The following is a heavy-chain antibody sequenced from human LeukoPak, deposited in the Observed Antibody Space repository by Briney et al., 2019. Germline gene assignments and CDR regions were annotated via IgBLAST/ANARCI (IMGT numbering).Heavy chain of an antibody. D-gene: IGHD2-2*01. CDR2: ISGSGGST. V-gene: IGHV3-23*01. CDR3: AKDNVFIPAEGWFDP. Sequence: GGSLRLSCAASGFTFNNYAMSWVRQAPGKGPAWVSTISGSGGSTYYADSVKGRFTVSRDNSKNTLNLQMNSLIAEDTAVYYCAKDNVFIPAEGWFDPWGQGTLVTVSS. J-gene: IGHJ5*02. CDR1: GFTFNNYA.